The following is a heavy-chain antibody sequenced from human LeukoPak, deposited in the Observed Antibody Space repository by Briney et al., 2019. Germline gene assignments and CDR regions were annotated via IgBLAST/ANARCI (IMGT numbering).Heavy chain of an antibody. CDR2: ISYDGSNK. D-gene: IGHD3-22*01. CDR1: GFTFSTHG. CDR3: AKPIVVAPNWFDP. J-gene: IGHJ5*02. Sequence: PGGSLRLSCGASGFTFSTHGIHWVRQAPGKGLEWVAVISYDGSNKYYADSVKGRFTISRDNSKNTLYLQMNSLRAEDTAVYYCAKPIVVAPNWFDPWGQGTLVTVSS. V-gene: IGHV3-30-3*02.